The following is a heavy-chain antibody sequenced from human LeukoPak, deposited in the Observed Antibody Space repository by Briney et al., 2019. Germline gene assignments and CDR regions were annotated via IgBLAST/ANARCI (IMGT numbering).Heavy chain of an antibody. V-gene: IGHV1-2*02. CDR3: ARSIAARHPFDY. D-gene: IGHD6-6*01. J-gene: IGHJ4*02. CDR1: GYTFTGYY. Sequence: ASVKVSCKASGYTFTGYYMHWVRQAPGQGLEWVGWINPNSGGTNYAQKFQGRVTMTRDTSISTAYMELSRLRSDDTAVYYCARSIAARHPFDYWGQGTLVTVSS. CDR2: INPNSGGT.